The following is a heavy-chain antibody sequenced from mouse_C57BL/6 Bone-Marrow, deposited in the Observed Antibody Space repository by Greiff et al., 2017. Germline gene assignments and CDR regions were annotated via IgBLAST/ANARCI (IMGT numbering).Heavy chain of an antibody. CDR1: GFSLTSYG. Sequence: QVQLQQSGPGLVQPSQSLSITCTVSGFSLTSYGVHWVRQSPGKGLEWLGVIWSGGSTDYNAAFISRLSISKDNSKSQVFFKMNSLQADDTAIYYCARHYYCSSYGYFDVWGTGTTVTVSS. CDR3: ARHYYCSSYGYFDV. J-gene: IGHJ1*03. V-gene: IGHV2-2*01. CDR2: IWSGGST. D-gene: IGHD1-1*01.